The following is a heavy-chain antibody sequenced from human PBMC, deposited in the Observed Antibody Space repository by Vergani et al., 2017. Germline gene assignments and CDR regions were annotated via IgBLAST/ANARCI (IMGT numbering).Heavy chain of an antibody. J-gene: IGHJ5*02. V-gene: IGHV3-33*01. CDR3: ARDLRLLYNRLDP. CDR2: TWYDGNNK. CDR1: GFTFNQYG. Sequence: QVQLVESGGGVVQPGRSLRLSCAASGFTFNQYGMHWVRQAPGKGLEWVAVTWYDGNNKQYADSVKGRFTIYRDNSKSTMYLQMNSLRDEDTGVYYCARDLRLLYNRLDPWGQGTLVTVSS. D-gene: IGHD1-14*01.